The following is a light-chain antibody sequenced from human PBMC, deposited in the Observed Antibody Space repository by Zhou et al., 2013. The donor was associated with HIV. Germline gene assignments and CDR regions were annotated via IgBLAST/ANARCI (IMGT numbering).Light chain of an antibody. V-gene: IGKV1-5*03. J-gene: IGKJ1*01. Sequence: DIQMTQSPSTLSASVGDRVTITCRASQSISNWLAWYQQKPGRAPKLLIYKASSLESGVPLRFSGSGSGTEFTLTISSLQPDDFATYYCQQYHSWPWTFGQGTKVEIK. CDR1: QSISNW. CDR2: KAS. CDR3: QQYHSWPWT.